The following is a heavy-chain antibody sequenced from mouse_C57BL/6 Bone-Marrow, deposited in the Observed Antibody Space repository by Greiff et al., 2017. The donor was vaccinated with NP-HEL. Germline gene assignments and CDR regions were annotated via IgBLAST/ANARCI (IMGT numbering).Heavy chain of an antibody. V-gene: IGHV10-1*01. J-gene: IGHJ2*01. Sequence: EVKLVESGGGLVQPKGSLKLSCAASGFSFNTYAMNWVRQAPGKGLEWVARIRSKSNNYATYYADSPKDRFTISRDDSESMLYLQMNNLKTEDTAMYYCVRQGYDGYYLDYWGQGTTLTVSS. CDR2: IRSKSNNYAT. CDR3: VRQGYDGYYLDY. CDR1: GFSFNTYA. D-gene: IGHD2-3*01.